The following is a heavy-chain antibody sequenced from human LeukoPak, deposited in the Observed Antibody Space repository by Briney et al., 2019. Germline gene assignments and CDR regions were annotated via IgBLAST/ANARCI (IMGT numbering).Heavy chain of an antibody. V-gene: IGHV4-4*02. J-gene: IGHJ3*02. Sequence: PSGTLSLTCAVSGGSISSSNWWSWVRQPPGKGLEWIGEIYHSGSTNYNPSLKSRVTISVDKSKNQFSLKLSSVTAADTAVYYCASLYSGYDPLSPDAFDIWGQGTMVTVSS. D-gene: IGHD5-12*01. CDR2: IYHSGST. CDR1: GGSISSSNW. CDR3: ASLYSGYDPLSPDAFDI.